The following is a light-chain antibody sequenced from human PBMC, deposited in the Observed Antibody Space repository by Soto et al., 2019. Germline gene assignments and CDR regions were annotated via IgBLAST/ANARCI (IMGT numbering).Light chain of an antibody. J-gene: IGKJ1*01. CDR1: QSVLSSSNNKNY. CDR2: WAS. CDR3: KQYYSTPQT. V-gene: IGKV4-1*01. Sequence: DSVMTQSPDSLAVSLGERATINCKSRQSVLSSSNNKNYLAWYQQKPGQPPKQIIYWASTRESTVPDRFSGRGSGTDFTLTISSLQGEDVAVYYCKQYYSTPQTFGRGTKVEIK.